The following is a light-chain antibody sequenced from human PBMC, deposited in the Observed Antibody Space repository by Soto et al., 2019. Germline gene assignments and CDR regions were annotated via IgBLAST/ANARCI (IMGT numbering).Light chain of an antibody. CDR2: EVT. CDR1: NRDVGGYNY. V-gene: IGLV2-14*01. CDR3: SSYSSSSALDVI. Sequence: QSVLAQPASVSGSPGQSITISCAGTNRDVGGYNYVSWYQQYPGKAPKLTIYEVTYRPSGVSNRFSGSKSGNTASLTISGLQAEDEADYYCSSYSSSSALDVIFGGGTQLTVL. J-gene: IGLJ2*01.